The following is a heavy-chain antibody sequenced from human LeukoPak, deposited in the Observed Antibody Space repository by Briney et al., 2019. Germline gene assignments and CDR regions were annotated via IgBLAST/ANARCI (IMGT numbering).Heavy chain of an antibody. V-gene: IGHV3-15*01. CDR3: TQDIVVVVAARLYYYYGMDV. Sequence: GGSLRLSCAASGFTFSNAWMSGVRQAPGKGLEWVGRIKGKTDGGTTDYAAPVKGRFTISRDDSKNTLYLQMNSLKTEDTAVYYCTQDIVVVVAARLYYYYGMDVWGQGTTVTVSS. J-gene: IGHJ6*02. D-gene: IGHD2-15*01. CDR2: IKGKTDGGTT. CDR1: GFTFSNAW.